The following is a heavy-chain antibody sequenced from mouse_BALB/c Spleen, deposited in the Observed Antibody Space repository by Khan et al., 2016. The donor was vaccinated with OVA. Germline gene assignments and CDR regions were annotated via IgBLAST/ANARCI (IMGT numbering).Heavy chain of an antibody. CDR1: GFSLTGYG. CDR2: IWGDGST. J-gene: IGHJ4*01. CDR3: ARAYYGNYREAMDY. V-gene: IGHV2-6-7*01. D-gene: IGHD2-10*01. Sequence: QVQLKESGPGLVAPSQSLSITCTVSGFSLTGYGVNWVRQPPGKGLEWLGMIWGDGSTDYNSALKSRLNLSKDNPKSQVFLKMNSLQTDDTARYYCARAYYGNYREAMDYRGHGTSVTVSS.